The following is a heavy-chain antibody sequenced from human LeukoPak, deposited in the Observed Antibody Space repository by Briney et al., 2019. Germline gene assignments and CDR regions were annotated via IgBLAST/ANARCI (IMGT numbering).Heavy chain of an antibody. V-gene: IGHV3-74*01. Sequence: GGSLRLSCEASGFTFSSYWMHWVRQAPGKGLVWVSRINRDGRSASYGEPVTGRFTMSRDNAKNTLYLQMNSLRVEDTAVYYCVRDVWGDRDGFFDFRGQGTLVTVSS. CDR1: GFTFSSYW. CDR3: VRDVWGDRDGFFDF. CDR2: INRDGRSA. J-gene: IGHJ4*02. D-gene: IGHD5-24*01.